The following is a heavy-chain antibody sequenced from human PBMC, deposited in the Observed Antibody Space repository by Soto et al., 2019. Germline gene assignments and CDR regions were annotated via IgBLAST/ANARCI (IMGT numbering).Heavy chain of an antibody. CDR1: RGSIDTYY. CDR2: IYYDGRNPST. V-gene: IGHV4-59*01. Sequence: QVQLQESGPGQVKPAETLSLTCTISRGSIDTYYWTWIRQPPGKGLEWIGFIYYDGRNPSTDYNPSLKSRVTISLDTSKKQFSLKLRSVAAADTAVYYCARDVSLTGYFDSWGQGSLVTVYS. D-gene: IGHD3-9*01. CDR3: ARDVSLTGYFDS. J-gene: IGHJ5*01.